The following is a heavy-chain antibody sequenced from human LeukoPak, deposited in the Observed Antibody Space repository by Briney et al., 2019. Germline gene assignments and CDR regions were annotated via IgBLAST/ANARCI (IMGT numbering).Heavy chain of an antibody. V-gene: IGHV3-48*03. Sequence: GGSLRLSCAASGFTFSNYAMNWVRQAPGKGLEWVSKITSGRSTIYYADSVKGRFAISRDNAKNSLYLQMNSLRAEDAAVYYCARGRRIVGATSIFDYWGQGTLVTVSS. D-gene: IGHD1-26*01. CDR3: ARGRRIVGATSIFDY. J-gene: IGHJ4*02. CDR1: GFTFSNYA. CDR2: ITSGRSTI.